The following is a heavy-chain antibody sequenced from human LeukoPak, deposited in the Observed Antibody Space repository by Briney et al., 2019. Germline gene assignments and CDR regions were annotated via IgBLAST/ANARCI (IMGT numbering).Heavy chain of an antibody. CDR1: GGSTSTYY. J-gene: IGHJ5*02. D-gene: IGHD3-10*01. V-gene: IGHV4-4*07. CDR2: IYTSGST. Sequence: SETLSLTCTVSGGSTSTYYWSWIRQPAGKGLEWIGRIYTSGSTDYNPSLKSRVTMSVDTSKNQFSLKLSSVTAADTAIYYCARGAYGSRSQVWFDPWGQGTLVTVSS. CDR3: ARGAYGSRSQVWFDP.